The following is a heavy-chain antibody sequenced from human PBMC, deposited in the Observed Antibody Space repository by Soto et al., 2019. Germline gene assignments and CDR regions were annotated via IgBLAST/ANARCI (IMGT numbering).Heavy chain of an antibody. J-gene: IGHJ5*02. CDR2: IYYSGST. Sequence: SETLSLTCTVSGGSISSYYWSWIRQPPGKGLEWIGYIYYSGSTNYNPSLKSRVTISVDTSKNQFSLKLSSVTAAATAVYYCAGLVLQGMCSCCCRPGRFGPWGQGTLVTVSS. D-gene: IGHD3-22*01. CDR3: AGLVLQGMCSCCCRPGRFGP. CDR1: GGSISSYY. V-gene: IGHV4-59*08.